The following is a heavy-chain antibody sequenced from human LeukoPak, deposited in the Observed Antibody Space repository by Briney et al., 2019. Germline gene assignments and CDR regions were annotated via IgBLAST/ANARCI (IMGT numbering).Heavy chain of an antibody. D-gene: IGHD3-3*01. J-gene: IGHJ4*02. CDR3: AKDWRFLEWLNFDY. CDR2: ISGSGGST. V-gene: IGHV3-23*01. CDR1: GFTFSSYA. Sequence: SGGSLRLSCAASGFTFSSYAMGWVRQAPGKGLEWVSAISGSGGSTYYADSVKGRFTISRDNSKNTLYLQMNSLRAEDTAVYYCAKDWRFLEWLNFDYWGQGTLVTVSS.